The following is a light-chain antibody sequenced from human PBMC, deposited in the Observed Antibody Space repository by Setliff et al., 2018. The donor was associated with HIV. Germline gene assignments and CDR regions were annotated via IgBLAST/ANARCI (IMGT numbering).Light chain of an antibody. CDR2: EVI. CDR1: SSDVGGYNY. J-gene: IGLJ1*01. Sequence: QSALTQPASVSGSPGQSITISCTGASSDVGGYNYVSWYQQHPGKAPKLMIYEVINRPSGVPNRFSASKSGNTASLTISGLQAEDEADYYCSSFTSSGTYVFGTGTKVTVL. CDR3: SSFTSSGTYV. V-gene: IGLV2-14*01.